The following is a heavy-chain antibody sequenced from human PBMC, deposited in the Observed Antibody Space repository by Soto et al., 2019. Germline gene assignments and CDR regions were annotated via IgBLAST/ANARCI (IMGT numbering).Heavy chain of an antibody. CDR3: ARGTACSGGSCYPSYFDY. V-gene: IGHV1-69*02. CDR1: GGTFSSYT. J-gene: IGHJ4*02. CDR2: IIPILGIA. D-gene: IGHD2-15*01. Sequence: QVQLVQSGAEVKKPGSSVKVSCKASGGTFSSYTINWVRQAPGQGLEWMGRIIPILGIANYAQKFQGRVTITADKSTSTAYMELSSLRSEDTAVYYCARGTACSGGSCYPSYFDYWGQGTLVTVSS.